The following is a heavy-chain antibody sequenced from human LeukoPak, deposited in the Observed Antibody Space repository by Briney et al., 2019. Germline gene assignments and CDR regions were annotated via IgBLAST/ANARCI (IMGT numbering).Heavy chain of an antibody. CDR2: INPSGGST. V-gene: IGHV1-46*01. D-gene: IGHD6-13*01. CDR3: AREGGMAAAGPLGYFDY. Sequence: ASVKVSCKASGYTFTSYYMHWVRPAPGQGLEWMGIINPSGGSTSYAQKFQGRVTMTRDTSTSTVYMELSSLRSEDTAVYYCAREGGMAAAGPLGYFDYWGQGTLVTVSS. J-gene: IGHJ4*02. CDR1: GYTFTSYY.